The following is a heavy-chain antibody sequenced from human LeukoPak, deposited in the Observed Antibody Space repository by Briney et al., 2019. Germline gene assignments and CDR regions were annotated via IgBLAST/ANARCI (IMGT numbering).Heavy chain of an antibody. CDR2: IIPILGIA. CDR1: GGTFSSYA. Sequence: SSVKVSCKASGGTFSSYAISGVRQAPGQGLEWMGRIIPILGIANYAQKFQGRVAITADKSTGTAYRKLSSLRSEDTAVYYCAREVSTMIVVVINYYYGMDVWGQGTTVTVSS. CDR3: AREVSTMIVVVINYYYGMDV. V-gene: IGHV1-69*04. J-gene: IGHJ6*02. D-gene: IGHD3-22*01.